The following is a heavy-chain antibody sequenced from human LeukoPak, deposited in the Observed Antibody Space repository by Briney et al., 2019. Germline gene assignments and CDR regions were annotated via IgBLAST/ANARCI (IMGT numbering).Heavy chain of an antibody. CDR3: ARHAPVEPPARAFDF. CDR2: INYSGGN. V-gene: IGHV4-34*01. J-gene: IGHJ4*01. D-gene: IGHD2-2*01. Sequence: SETLSLTCAVYGGSFSGYYWSWMRQPPGKGLEWIGEINYSGGNNYNPSLKSRLTISVDTSKNQFSLRLSSVTAADTAIYYCARHAPVEPPARAFDFWGHGSLVVV. CDR1: GGSFSGYY.